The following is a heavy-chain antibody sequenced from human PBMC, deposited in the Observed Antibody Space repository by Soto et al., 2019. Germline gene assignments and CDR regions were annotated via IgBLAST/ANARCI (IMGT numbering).Heavy chain of an antibody. J-gene: IGHJ4*02. CDR1: GGSISSYY. CDR3: ARHTPAISISDH. D-gene: IGHD2-15*01. CDR2: IYFSGGT. Sequence: SETLSLTCTVSGGSISSYYWSWIRQPPGKGLEWIGYIYFSGGTNYNPSLKSRVTISVDTSKNQFSLKLSSVTAADTAVYYCARHTPAISISDHWGQGTLVTVSS. V-gene: IGHV4-59*08.